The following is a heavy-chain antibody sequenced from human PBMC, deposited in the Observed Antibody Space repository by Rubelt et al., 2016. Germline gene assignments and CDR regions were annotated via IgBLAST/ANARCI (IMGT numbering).Heavy chain of an antibody. D-gene: IGHD5-12*01. CDR3: ARDPTTRFTSTGWFDP. CDR2: NRTYHGNT. Sequence: QVQLVQSGAEVKKPGASVKVSCKASGYTFTTYGISWVRQAPGQGLEWMGWNRTYHGNTNYAQKLQGRVTMTTDTSTSTAYMELRSLRSDDTAMYFCARDPTTRFTSTGWFDPWGQGTLVTVSS. CDR1: GYTFTTYG. J-gene: IGHJ5*02. V-gene: IGHV1-18*01.